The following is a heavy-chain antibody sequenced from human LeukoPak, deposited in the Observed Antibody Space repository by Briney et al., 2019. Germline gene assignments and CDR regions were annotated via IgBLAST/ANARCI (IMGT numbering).Heavy chain of an antibody. CDR2: INPNSGGT. Sequence: ASVKVSCKASGYTFTGYYMHWVRQAPGQGLEWMGWINPNSGGTNYAQKFQGRVAMTRDTSISTAYMELSRLRSDDTAVYYCARGASGVYTVTTSWFDPWGQGTLVTVSS. CDR3: ARGASGVYTVTTSWFDP. D-gene: IGHD4-17*01. CDR1: GYTFTGYY. J-gene: IGHJ5*02. V-gene: IGHV1-2*02.